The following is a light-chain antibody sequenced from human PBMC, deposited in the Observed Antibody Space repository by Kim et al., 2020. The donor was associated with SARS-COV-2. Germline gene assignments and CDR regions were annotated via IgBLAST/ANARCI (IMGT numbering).Light chain of an antibody. CDR2: RNN. CDR1: NNNSGEQG. CDR3: SAWDSSLNAWV. J-gene: IGLJ3*02. Sequence: TDTLPCTGHNNNSGEQGAPGLQQPPGHPPKILSYRNNNRPSGISDRVSAARSGDTASLTIAGLQPEDEADYYCSAWDSSLNAWVFGGGTQLTVL. V-gene: IGLV10-54*01.